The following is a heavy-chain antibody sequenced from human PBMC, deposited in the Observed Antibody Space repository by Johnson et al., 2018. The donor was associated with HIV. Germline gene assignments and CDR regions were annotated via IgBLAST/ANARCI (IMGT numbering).Heavy chain of an antibody. CDR3: ASLGGGGFYAFDI. Sequence: MLLVESGGGLVKPGGSPRLSCAASGFTVSSNYMSWVRQAPGNGLEWVSVIYSGGNTYYADSVKGRFTISRDNAKNSLYLQINSLRAEGTAVYYLASLGGGGFYAFDIWGQGTMVTVSS. CDR2: IYSGGNT. D-gene: IGHD1-26*01. V-gene: IGHV3-66*01. J-gene: IGHJ3*02. CDR1: GFTVSSNY.